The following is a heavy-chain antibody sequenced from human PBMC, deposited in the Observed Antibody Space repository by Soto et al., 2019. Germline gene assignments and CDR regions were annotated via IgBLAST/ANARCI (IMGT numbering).Heavy chain of an antibody. J-gene: IGHJ6*02. V-gene: IGHV1-18*01. CDR2: INTYNGNT. Sequence: QVQLVQSGAEVKNPGASVKVSCKASGYTFTRYGIGWARQAPGQGLEWMGWINTYNGNTNYAQNGQGRVTLTTDTSTSTAYMELRSRRSNDTAIYYCAMVDVYVTPSPQDVWGQGTTVIVSS. CDR1: GYTFTRYG. D-gene: IGHD3-16*01. CDR3: AMVDVYVTPSPQDV.